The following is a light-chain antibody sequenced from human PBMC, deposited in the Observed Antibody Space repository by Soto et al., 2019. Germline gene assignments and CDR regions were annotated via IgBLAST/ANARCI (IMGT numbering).Light chain of an antibody. CDR2: RNN. V-gene: IGLV1-47*01. CDR3: AGWDDSLSGVV. J-gene: IGLJ2*01. Sequence: QSVLTQPPSASGTRGQRVTISCSGSSSKIGSNYVYWYQQVPGTAPKLLIYRNNQRPSGVPDRFSGSKSGTSASLAISGLRSEDEADYYCAGWDDSLSGVVFGGGTKLTVL. CDR1: SSKIGSNY.